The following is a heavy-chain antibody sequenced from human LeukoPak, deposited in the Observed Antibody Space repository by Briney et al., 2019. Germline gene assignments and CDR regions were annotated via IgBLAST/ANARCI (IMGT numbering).Heavy chain of an antibody. J-gene: IGHJ4*02. CDR1: GYSLTDYY. CDR2: INPKSGGT. Sequence: GASVKVSCKASGYSLTDYYIHWVRQAPGQGLEWMGWINPKSGGTHYAQKFQGRVTMTRDTSISTAYMELSRLRSDDTAVYYCARALALSNDYWGQGTLVTVSS. CDR3: ARALALSNDY. D-gene: IGHD4-11*01. V-gene: IGHV1-2*02.